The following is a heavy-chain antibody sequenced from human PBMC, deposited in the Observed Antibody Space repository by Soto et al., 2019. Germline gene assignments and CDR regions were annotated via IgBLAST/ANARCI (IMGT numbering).Heavy chain of an antibody. CDR1: GSTFSSYA. V-gene: IGHV1-69*13. D-gene: IGHD2-8*01. CDR2: IIPIFGTA. J-gene: IGHJ3*02. Sequence: GASVKVSCKASGSTFSSYAISWVRQAPGQGLEWMGGIIPIFGTANYAQKFQGRVTITADESTSTAYMELSSLRSEDTAVYYCAREYGYCTNGVCPGAFDIWGQGTMVTVSS. CDR3: AREYGYCTNGVCPGAFDI.